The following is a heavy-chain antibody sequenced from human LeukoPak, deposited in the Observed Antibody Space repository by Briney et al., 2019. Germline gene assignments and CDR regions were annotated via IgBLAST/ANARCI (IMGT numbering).Heavy chain of an antibody. CDR1: GFTFSSYS. CDR3: AKDVAAAGNW. CDR2: ISSSSSYI. J-gene: IGHJ4*02. D-gene: IGHD6-13*01. Sequence: GGSLRLSCAASGFTFSSYSMNWVRQAPGKGLEWVSSISSSSSYIYYADSVKGRFTISRDNSKNTLYLQMNSLRAEDTAVYYCAKDVAAAGNWWGQGTLVTVSS. V-gene: IGHV3-21*04.